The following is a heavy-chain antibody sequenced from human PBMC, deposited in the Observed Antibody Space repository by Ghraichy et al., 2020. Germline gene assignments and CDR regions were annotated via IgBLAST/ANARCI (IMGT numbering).Heavy chain of an antibody. CDR3: ARGHGDNVYGYYYYYGMDV. CDR1: GFTFSSYG. V-gene: IGHV3-33*08. D-gene: IGHD4-17*01. J-gene: IGHJ6*02. CDR2: IWYDGSNK. Sequence: GGSLRLSCAASGFTFSSYGMHWVRQAPGKGLEWVAVIWYDGSNKYYADSVKGRFTISRDNSKNTLYLQMNSLRAEDTAVYYCARGHGDNVYGYYYYYGMDVWGQGTTVTVSS.